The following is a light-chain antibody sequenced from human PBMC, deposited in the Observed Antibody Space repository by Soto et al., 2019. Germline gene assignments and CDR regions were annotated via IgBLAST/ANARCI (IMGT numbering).Light chain of an antibody. CDR1: SSDVGGYNY. V-gene: IGLV2-8*01. CDR2: EVS. J-gene: IGLJ2*01. Sequence: QSALTQPPSASGSPGQSVTISCTGTSSDVGGYNYVSWYQQHPGKAPKLMIYEVSKRPSGVPDRFSGSKSGNTASLTVSGLQAEDEADYYCSSYAGSNNVVFGGATNLTLL. CDR3: SSYAGSNNVV.